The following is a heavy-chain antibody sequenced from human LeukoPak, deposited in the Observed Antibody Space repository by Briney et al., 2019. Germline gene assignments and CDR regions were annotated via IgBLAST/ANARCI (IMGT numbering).Heavy chain of an antibody. Sequence: SQTLSLTCAVSGGSMSSGGYSWSWIRQPAGKGLEWIGRIYTSGSTNYNPSLKSRVTMSVDTSKNQFSLKLSSVTAADTAVYYCARDYSWGRGFDYWGQGTLVTVSS. J-gene: IGHJ4*02. D-gene: IGHD3-16*01. CDR3: ARDYSWGRGFDY. V-gene: IGHV4-61*02. CDR1: GGSMSSGGYS. CDR2: IYTSGST.